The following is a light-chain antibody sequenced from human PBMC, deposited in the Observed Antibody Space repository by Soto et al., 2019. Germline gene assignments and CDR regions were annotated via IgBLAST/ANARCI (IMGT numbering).Light chain of an antibody. CDR2: LGS. J-gene: IGKJ1*01. CDR1: QSLLHSNGNIY. V-gene: IGKV2-28*01. Sequence: DIVLTQSPLSLPVTPGEPASISCRSSQSLLHSNGNIYLDWYLQKPGQSPQLLIYLGSILASGVSDRFSGSGSGTDFTLKITSVEAEDVGVYYCMQAIQAPRTFGLGTKV. CDR3: MQAIQAPRT.